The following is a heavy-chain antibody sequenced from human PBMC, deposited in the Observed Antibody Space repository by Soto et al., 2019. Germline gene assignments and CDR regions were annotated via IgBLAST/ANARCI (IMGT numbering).Heavy chain of an antibody. Sequence: QLQLQESGPGLVKPSETLSLTCTVSGGSISSSSYYWGWIRQPPGKGLEWIGSIYYRGNTYYNPSRERRVSISVDTPKSHFPLTLGSGTAADTAVYYCAREGGGYCRGGSCHVDYWGQGTLVTVSS. CDR3: AREGGGYCRGGSCHVDY. CDR2: IYYRGNT. CDR1: GGSISSSSYY. V-gene: IGHV4-39*02. D-gene: IGHD2-15*01. J-gene: IGHJ4*02.